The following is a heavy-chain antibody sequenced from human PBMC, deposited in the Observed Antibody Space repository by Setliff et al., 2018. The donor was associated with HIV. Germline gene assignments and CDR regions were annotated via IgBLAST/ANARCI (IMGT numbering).Heavy chain of an antibody. J-gene: IGHJ4*02. CDR2: SIPLFGTI. D-gene: IGHD2-8*01. Sequence: SVKVSCKASGDTFSNSALTWVRQAPGQGLEWMGGSIPLFGTITYAQRFQGRVTITTDELMTTAYMELTSLRSEDTAVYYCASGSGYCRNGVCYIGVHKNPDKYYFDYWGQGTLVTV. CDR3: ASGSGYCRNGVCYIGVHKNPDKYYFDY. V-gene: IGHV1-69*05. CDR1: GDTFSNSA.